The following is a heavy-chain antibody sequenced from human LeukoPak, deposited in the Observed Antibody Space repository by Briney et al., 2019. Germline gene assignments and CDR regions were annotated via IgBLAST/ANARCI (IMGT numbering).Heavy chain of an antibody. D-gene: IGHD2-2*01. V-gene: IGHV1-69*05. CDR2: IIPIFGTA. Sequence: GASVKVSCKASGGTFSSYAISWVRQAPGQGLEWMGRIIPIFGTANYAQKFQGRVTITTDESTSTAYMELSSLRSEDTAVYYCARDRVFEYCSSTSCYGLGYWGQGTLVTVSS. J-gene: IGHJ4*02. CDR3: ARDRVFEYCSSTSCYGLGY. CDR1: GGTFSSYA.